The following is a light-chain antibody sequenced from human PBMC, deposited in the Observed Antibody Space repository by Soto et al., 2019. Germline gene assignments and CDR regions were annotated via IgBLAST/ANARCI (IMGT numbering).Light chain of an antibody. Sequence: QSALTQPASVSGSPGQSITVSCTGTSSDIGRYNYVSWYQQHPGKAPKLMIYDVNKRPSGVSKRFSGSKSANTASLTISGLQAEDEADYYCSSYTTSTSYVFGTGTKVPVL. CDR2: DVN. CDR3: SSYTTSTSYV. V-gene: IGLV2-14*03. CDR1: SSDIGRYNY. J-gene: IGLJ1*01.